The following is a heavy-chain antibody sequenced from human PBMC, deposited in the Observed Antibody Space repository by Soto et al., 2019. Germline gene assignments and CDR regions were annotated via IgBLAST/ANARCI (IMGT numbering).Heavy chain of an antibody. J-gene: IGHJ6*02. CDR2: IYYSGST. V-gene: IGHV4-59*01. CDR3: ARDLFQSNFDDYGDYGDPGYGMDV. D-gene: IGHD4-17*01. CDR1: GGSISSYY. Sequence: PSETLSLTCTVSGGSISSYYWSWIRQPPGKGLEWIGYIYYSGSTNYKPSLKSRVTISVDTSKNQFSLKLRSVTAADTAVYYCARDLFQSNFDDYGDYGDPGYGMDVWGQGTTVTVS.